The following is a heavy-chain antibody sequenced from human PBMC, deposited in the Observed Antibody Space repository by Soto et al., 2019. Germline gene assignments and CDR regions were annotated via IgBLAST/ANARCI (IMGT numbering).Heavy chain of an antibody. CDR1: GGTFSSYA. CDR2: IIPIFSTA. J-gene: IGHJ6*02. D-gene: IGHD3-22*01. V-gene: IGHV1-69*13. Sequence: GASVKVSCKASGGTFSSYAISWVRQAPGQGLEWMGGIIPIFSTANYAQKFQGRVTITADESTSTAYMELSSLRSEDTAVYYCARESSGYYYRRRYYYGMDVWGQGTTVTVSS. CDR3: ARESSGYYYRRRYYYGMDV.